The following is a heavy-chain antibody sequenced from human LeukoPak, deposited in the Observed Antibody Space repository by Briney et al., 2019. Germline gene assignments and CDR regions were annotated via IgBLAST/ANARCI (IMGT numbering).Heavy chain of an antibody. J-gene: IGHJ4*02. Sequence: SSVNVSCKASGYTFTGYYMHWVRQAPGQGLEWMGWINPNSGGTNYAQKFQGRVTITRDTSISTAYMELSRLRSDDTAVYYCARRAGAYSHPYDYWGQGTLVTVSS. V-gene: IGHV1-2*02. CDR3: ARRAGAYSHPYDY. CDR1: GYTFTGYY. D-gene: IGHD4/OR15-4a*01. CDR2: INPNSGGT.